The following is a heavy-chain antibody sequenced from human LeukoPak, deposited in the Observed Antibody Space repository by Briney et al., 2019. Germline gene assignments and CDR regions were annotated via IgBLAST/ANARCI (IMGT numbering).Heavy chain of an antibody. Sequence: GGSLRLSCAASGFTFSNYAMHWVRQAPGKGLEWMAFISYDGSSKYYADSVKGRFTISRDTSKNTLYLQMNSLRAEDTAVYYCASDIAAAGQIDYWGQGTLVTVSS. D-gene: IGHD6-13*01. J-gene: IGHJ4*02. CDR2: ISYDGSSK. V-gene: IGHV3-30-3*01. CDR1: GFTFSNYA. CDR3: ASDIAAAGQIDY.